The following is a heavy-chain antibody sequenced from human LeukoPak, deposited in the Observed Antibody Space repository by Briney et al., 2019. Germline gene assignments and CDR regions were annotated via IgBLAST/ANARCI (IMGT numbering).Heavy chain of an antibody. J-gene: IGHJ4*02. V-gene: IGHV1-46*03. CDR2: INPSGGST. D-gene: IGHD4-23*01. CDR1: GYTFTSYY. CDR3: ARDLEPFYGGKGEDY. Sequence: ASVTVSCKASGYTFTSYYMHWVRQAPGQGLEWMGIINPSGGSTSYAQKFQGRVTMTRDTSTSTVYMELSSLRAEDTAVYYCARDLEPFYGGKGEDYWGQGTLVTVSS.